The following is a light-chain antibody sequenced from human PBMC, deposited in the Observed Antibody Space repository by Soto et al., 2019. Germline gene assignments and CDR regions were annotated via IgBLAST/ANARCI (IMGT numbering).Light chain of an antibody. CDR1: QSISTN. V-gene: IGKV3-15*01. Sequence: EIVMTQSPATLSVSPGERATLSCRASQSISTNLAWYHQKPGQAPRLLIYHASTRATGIPARFSGSGSGTEFTLTISSLQSEDFAVYYCQQYNNWPPEYTFGQGTKLEI. CDR3: QQYNNWPPEYT. J-gene: IGKJ2*01. CDR2: HAS.